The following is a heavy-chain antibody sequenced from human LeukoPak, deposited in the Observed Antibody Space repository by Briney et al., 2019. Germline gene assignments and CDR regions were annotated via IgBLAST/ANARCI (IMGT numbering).Heavy chain of an antibody. CDR2: IFYSGST. V-gene: IGHV4-59*12. CDR3: AKSNGYGLVDI. Sequence: SETLSLTCTVSGGSISSYYWSRIRQPPGKGLEWVGNIFYSGSTYYSPSLRSRVTISLDTSRNQFSLKLNSVTAADTAVYYCAKSNGYGLVDIWGQGTMVNVSS. J-gene: IGHJ3*02. D-gene: IGHD3-10*01. CDR1: GGSISSYY.